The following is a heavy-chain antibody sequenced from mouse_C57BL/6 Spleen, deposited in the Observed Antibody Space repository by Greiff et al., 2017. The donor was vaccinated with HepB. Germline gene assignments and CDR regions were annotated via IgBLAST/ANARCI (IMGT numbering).Heavy chain of an antibody. V-gene: IGHV5-17*01. CDR1: GFTFSDYG. J-gene: IGHJ3*01. CDR3: ARGYGSSSFAY. CDR2: ISSGSSTI. Sequence: EVKVVESGGGLVKPGGSLKLSCAASGFTFSDYGMHWVRQAPEKGLEWVAYISSGSSTIYYADTVKGRFTISRDNAKNTLFLQMTSLRSEDTAMYYCARGYGSSSFAYWGQGTLVTVSA. D-gene: IGHD1-1*01.